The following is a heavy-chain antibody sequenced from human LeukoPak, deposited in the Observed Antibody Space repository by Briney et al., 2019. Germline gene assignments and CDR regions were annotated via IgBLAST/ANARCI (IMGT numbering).Heavy chain of an antibody. V-gene: IGHV3-23*01. J-gene: IGHJ4*02. D-gene: IGHD6-19*01. Sequence: SGGSLRLSCAASAFTFSSYAMSWVRQAPGKGLEWVSVISGGGGSTFYADSVKGRFTISRDNSKNTLYLQMNSLRAEDTAIYYCARGVSSGLHYFDYWGQGTLVTVSS. CDR3: ARGVSSGLHYFDY. CDR2: ISGGGGST. CDR1: AFTFSSYA.